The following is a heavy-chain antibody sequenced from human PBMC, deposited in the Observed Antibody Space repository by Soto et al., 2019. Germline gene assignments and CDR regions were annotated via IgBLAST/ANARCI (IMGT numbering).Heavy chain of an antibody. Sequence: EVQVLESGGGLVQPGGSLRLSCAASGFTFSSSAMGWVRQGPGKGLEWVSLISGNSRDTYYVDSVKGRFAISRDNSKNTLYLQLTSLRVEDTAIYYCATQDFRGTTGTTWGQGTLVTVSS. V-gene: IGHV3-23*01. CDR2: ISGNSRDT. CDR1: GFTFSSSA. J-gene: IGHJ4*02. CDR3: ATQDFRGTTGTT. D-gene: IGHD1-1*01.